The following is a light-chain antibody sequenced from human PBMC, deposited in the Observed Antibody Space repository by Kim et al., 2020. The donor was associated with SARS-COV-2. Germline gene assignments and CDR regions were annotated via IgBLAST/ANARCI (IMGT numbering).Light chain of an antibody. V-gene: IGKV2-28*01. CDR3: MQALQTPYT. CDR1: QSLLHSNGYNC. CDR2: LDS. J-gene: IGKJ2*01. Sequence: DIVMTQSPLSLPVTPGEPASNSCRSSQSLLHSNGYNCLDWYLQKPGQSPQLLIYLDSNRASGVPDRFSGSGSGTDFTLKISRVEAEDVGVYYCMQALQTPYTFGQGTKLEI.